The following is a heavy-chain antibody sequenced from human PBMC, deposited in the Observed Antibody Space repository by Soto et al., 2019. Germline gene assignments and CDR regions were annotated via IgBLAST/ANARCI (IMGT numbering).Heavy chain of an antibody. CDR2: ISVYNGNT. CDR3: ASSYSNYALIDYYYYGMDV. CDR1: GYTFTNYA. Sequence: GASVKVSCKASGYTFTNYAISWVRQAPGQGLEWMGWISVYNGNTDYAQKFQGRVTITRDTSASTAYMELSSLRSEDTAVYYCASSYSNYALIDYYYYGMDVWGQGTTVTVSS. V-gene: IGHV1-18*01. J-gene: IGHJ6*02. D-gene: IGHD4-4*01.